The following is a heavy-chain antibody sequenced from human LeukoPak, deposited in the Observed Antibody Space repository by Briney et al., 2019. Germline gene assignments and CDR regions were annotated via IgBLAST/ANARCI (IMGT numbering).Heavy chain of an antibody. Sequence: GASVKVSCKASGYTFTGYYMHWVRQAPGQGLEWMGRINPNSGGTNYAQKFQGRVTMTRDTSISTAYMELSRLRSDDTAVYYCARIMTTVTTLPDRTGIWGQGTLVTVSS. D-gene: IGHD4-17*01. CDR1: GYTFTGYY. J-gene: IGHJ4*02. V-gene: IGHV1-2*06. CDR2: INPNSGGT. CDR3: ARIMTTVTTLPDRTGI.